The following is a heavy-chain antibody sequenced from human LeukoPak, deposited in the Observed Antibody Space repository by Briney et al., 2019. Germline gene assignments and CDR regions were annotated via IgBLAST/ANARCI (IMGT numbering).Heavy chain of an antibody. V-gene: IGHV4-59*01. D-gene: IGHD2-15*01. CDR2: IYYSGDT. Sequence: SETLSLTCTVSGGSISNYYWSWIRQPPGKGLEWIGYIYYSGDTDYNPSLKSRVTISLDTSKNRFSLKLRSVTAADTAVYFCARDRRYCSGGRCYLDPYFDYWGQGALVTVSS. J-gene: IGHJ4*02. CDR3: ARDRRYCSGGRCYLDPYFDY. CDR1: GGSISNYY.